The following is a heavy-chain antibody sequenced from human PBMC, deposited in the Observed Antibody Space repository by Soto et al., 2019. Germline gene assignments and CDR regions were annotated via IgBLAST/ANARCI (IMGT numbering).Heavy chain of an antibody. CDR3: ASWGTSGYDSTLDY. D-gene: IGHD5-12*01. Sequence: EVQLVESGGGLVKPGGSLRLSCAASGFTFSSYSMNWVRQAPGKGLEWVSSISSSSSYIYYADSVKGRFTISRDNAKNSLYLQMNSLRAEDTAVYYCASWGTSGYDSTLDYWGQGTLVTVSS. CDR1: GFTFSSYS. CDR2: ISSSSSYI. V-gene: IGHV3-21*01. J-gene: IGHJ4*02.